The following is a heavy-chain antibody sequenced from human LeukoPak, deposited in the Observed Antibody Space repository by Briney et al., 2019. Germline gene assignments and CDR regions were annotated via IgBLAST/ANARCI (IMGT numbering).Heavy chain of an antibody. CDR1: GFTFTTYW. D-gene: IGHD5-18*01. J-gene: IGHJ6*02. Sequence: GGSLRLSCAASGFTFTTYWIHWVRQAPGKGLVWVSHINSDGSITSYADSVKGRFTISRDNAKNTLYLQMNSLRAEDTAVYYCARDAVDTADAVWGQGTTVTVSS. CDR2: INSDGSIT. V-gene: IGHV3-74*01. CDR3: ARDAVDTADAV.